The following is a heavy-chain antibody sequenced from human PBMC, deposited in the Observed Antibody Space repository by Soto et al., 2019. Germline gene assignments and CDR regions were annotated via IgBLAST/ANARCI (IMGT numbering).Heavy chain of an antibody. CDR2: IKQDGSEK. V-gene: IGHV3-7*01. J-gene: IGHJ6*02. CDR1: GFTFSSYW. Sequence: GGSLRLSCAASGFTFSSYWMSWVRQAPGKGLEWVANIKQDGSEKYYVDSVKGRFTISRDNAKNSLYLQINSLRAEDTAVYYCARFGSSWYYYYYGMDVWGQGTTVTVSS. D-gene: IGHD6-13*01. CDR3: ARFGSSWYYYYYGMDV.